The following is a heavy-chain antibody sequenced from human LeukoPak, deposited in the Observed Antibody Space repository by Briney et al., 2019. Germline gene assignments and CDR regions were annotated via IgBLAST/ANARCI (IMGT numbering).Heavy chain of an antibody. J-gene: IGHJ4*02. D-gene: IGHD2-21*01. CDR1: GFTFSDYY. CDR3: ARTDKAYCGGDCYFPDY. Sequence: NPGGSLRLSCAASGFTFSDYYMSWIRQAPGKGLEWVSYISSSGSTIYYAESVKGRFTISRVNAKNSLYLQMNSLRAEDTAVYYCARTDKAYCGGDCYFPDYWGQGTLVTVSS. V-gene: IGHV3-11*04. CDR2: ISSSGSTI.